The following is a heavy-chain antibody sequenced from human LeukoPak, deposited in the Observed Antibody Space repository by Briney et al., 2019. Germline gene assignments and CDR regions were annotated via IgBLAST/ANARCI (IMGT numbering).Heavy chain of an antibody. CDR1: GFTFGNYA. J-gene: IGHJ4*02. CDR2: ISWNSDTT. CDR3: AKSGDLGSFYTHFCDY. D-gene: IGHD3-10*01. V-gene: IGHV3-9*01. Sequence: GESLRLSCAASGFTFGNYAIHWVRQVPGKGLEWVSGISWNSDTTGYADSVKGRFTISRDNAKNSVYLQTNSLRPEDTAFYYCAKSGDLGSFYTHFCDYWGQGILVTVSS.